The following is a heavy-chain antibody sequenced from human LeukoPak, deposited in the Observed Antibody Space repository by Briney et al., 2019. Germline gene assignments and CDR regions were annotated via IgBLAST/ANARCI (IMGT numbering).Heavy chain of an antibody. CDR2: ISYDGSNK. Sequence: GGSLRLSCAASGFTFSSYAMHWVRQAPGKGLEWVAVISYDGSNKYYADSVKGRFTISRDNSKNTLYLQMNSLRAEDTAMYYCARPLEVLLWFGELLRAGFDYWGQGTLVTVSS. J-gene: IGHJ4*02. CDR3: ARPLEVLLWFGELLRAGFDY. D-gene: IGHD3-10*01. CDR1: GFTFSSYA. V-gene: IGHV3-30*04.